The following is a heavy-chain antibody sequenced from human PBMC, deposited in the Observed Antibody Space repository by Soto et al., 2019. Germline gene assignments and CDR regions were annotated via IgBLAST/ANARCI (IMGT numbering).Heavy chain of an antibody. V-gene: IGHV1-69*01. CDR1: GGTFSSYA. D-gene: IGHD3-22*01. J-gene: IGHJ2*01. CDR2: FIPIFGTA. Sequence: QVQLVQSGAEVKKPGSSVKVSCKASGGTFSSYAISWVRQAPGQGLEWMGGFIPIFGTANYAQKFQGRVTITADESTSTAYMELSSLRSEDTAVYYCATQEGEMYYDSSYWYFDLWGRGTLVTVSS. CDR3: ATQEGEMYYDSSYWYFDL.